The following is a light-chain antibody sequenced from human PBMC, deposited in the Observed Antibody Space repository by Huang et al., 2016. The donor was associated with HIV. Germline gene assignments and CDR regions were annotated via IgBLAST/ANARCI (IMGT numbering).Light chain of an antibody. J-gene: IGKJ1*01. CDR3: QQSYSSRG. Sequence: DIQMTQSPSSLSVTVGDRVTIICRASQSINNYVNWYQQKPGKDPKLLIYAAASLQSGVPSMFSGSGSRTYFTLTISRLQPEDFATYYCQQSYSSRGFGQGTKVEIK. V-gene: IGKV1-39*01. CDR2: AAA. CDR1: QSINNY.